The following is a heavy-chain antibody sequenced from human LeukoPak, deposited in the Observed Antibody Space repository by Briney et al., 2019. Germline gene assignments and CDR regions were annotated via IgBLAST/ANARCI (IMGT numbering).Heavy chain of an antibody. CDR3: ARASGSAYYYGSGSYPIDY. CDR1: GYTFTSYD. Sequence: GASVKVSCKASGYTFTSYDINWVRQATGQGLEWMGWMNPNSGNTGYAQKFQGRVTMTRNTSISTAYMELSSLRSEDTAVYYCARASGSAYYYGSGSYPIDYWGQGTLVTVSS. J-gene: IGHJ4*02. V-gene: IGHV1-8*01. CDR2: MNPNSGNT. D-gene: IGHD3-10*01.